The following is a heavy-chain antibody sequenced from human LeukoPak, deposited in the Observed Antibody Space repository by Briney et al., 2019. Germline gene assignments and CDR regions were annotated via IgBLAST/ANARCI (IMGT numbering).Heavy chain of an antibody. V-gene: IGHV4-59*01. D-gene: IGHD3-16*01. CDR1: GGSISSYY. CDR2: IYYSGST. Sequence: PSETPSLTCTVSGGSISSYYWSWIRQPPGKGLEWIGYIYYSGSTNYNPSLKSRVTISVDTSKTQSSLKLSSVTAADTAVYYCARVWPLDPHYNWFDPWGPGTLVTVSS. J-gene: IGHJ5*02. CDR3: ARVWPLDPHYNWFDP.